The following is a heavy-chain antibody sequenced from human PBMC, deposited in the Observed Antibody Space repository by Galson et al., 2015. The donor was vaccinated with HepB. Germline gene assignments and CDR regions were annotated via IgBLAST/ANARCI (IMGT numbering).Heavy chain of an antibody. CDR2: ISHDGSYK. J-gene: IGHJ4*02. V-gene: IGHV3-33*08. Sequence: SLRLSCAASGFSFSTYGMHWVRQAPGKGLEWVAVISHDGSYKYYTDSVKGRFTISRDNSKDTLYLEVNSLRGEDTAVYFCVGEYGSGSWASGSFGYWGQGTVVTVSS. D-gene: IGHD3-10*01. CDR3: VGEYGSGSWASGSFGY. CDR1: GFSFSTYG.